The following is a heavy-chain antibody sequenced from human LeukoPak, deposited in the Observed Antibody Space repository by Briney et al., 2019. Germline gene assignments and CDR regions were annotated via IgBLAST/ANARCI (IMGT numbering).Heavy chain of an antibody. D-gene: IGHD6-13*01. CDR1: GFTFDEHA. CDR2: ISWNNDTI. J-gene: IGHJ6*02. CDR3: ARDSIAAAGYGMDV. Sequence: GGSLRLSCVASGFTFDEHAMHWVRQAPGKGLEWVSDISWNNDTIGYADSVRGRFTISRDNAKNSLYLQMNSLRAEDTAVYYCARDSIAAAGYGMDVWGQGTTVTVSS. V-gene: IGHV3-9*01.